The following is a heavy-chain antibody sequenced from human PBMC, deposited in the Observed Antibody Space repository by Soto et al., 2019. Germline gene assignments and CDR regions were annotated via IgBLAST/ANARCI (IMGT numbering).Heavy chain of an antibody. CDR3: ARGSSGFDY. D-gene: IGHD6-19*01. CDR1: GGSISSYY. Sequence: SETLSLTCTVSGGSISSYYWSWIRQPPGKGLEWIGYIYYSGSTNYNPSLKSRVTISVDTSKNQFSLKLSSVTAADTAVYYCARGSSGFDYWGQGTLVTVSS. CDR2: IYYSGST. J-gene: IGHJ4*02. V-gene: IGHV4-59*01.